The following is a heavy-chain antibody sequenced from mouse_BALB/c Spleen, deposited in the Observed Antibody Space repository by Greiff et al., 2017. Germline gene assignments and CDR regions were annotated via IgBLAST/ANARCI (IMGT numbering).Heavy chain of an antibody. CDR3: ARSDGNYVYFDY. Sequence: VQLQQPGAELVKPGTSVKLSCKASGYNFTSYWINWVKLRPGQGLEWIGDIYPGSGSTNYNEKFKSKATLTVDTSSSTAYMQLSSLASEDSALYYCARSDGNYVYFDYWGQGTTLTVSA. CDR1: GYNFTSYW. J-gene: IGHJ2*01. V-gene: IGHV1-55*01. D-gene: IGHD2-1*01. CDR2: IYPGSGST.